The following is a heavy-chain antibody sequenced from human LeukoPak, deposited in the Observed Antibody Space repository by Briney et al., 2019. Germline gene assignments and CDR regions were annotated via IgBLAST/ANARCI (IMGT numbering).Heavy chain of an antibody. D-gene: IGHD6-19*01. V-gene: IGHV3-30*03. CDR3: AETALAVDGNVDY. Sequence: GRSLRLSCAASGFTFSSYGMHWVRQAPGKGLEWVAFTSYDGINKYYVDSVKGRFTIYRDNSKNTMYLQMNSLKPEDKAVVFRAETALAVDGNVDYWLQRTLV. J-gene: IGHJ4*02. CDR2: TSYDGINK. CDR1: GFTFSSYG.